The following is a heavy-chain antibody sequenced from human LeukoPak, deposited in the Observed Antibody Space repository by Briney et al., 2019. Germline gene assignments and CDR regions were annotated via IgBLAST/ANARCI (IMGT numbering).Heavy chain of an antibody. Sequence: ASVKVSCKASGFTFNYYYMNWVRQAPGQGLEWLGLINPSGGSTRYAKTIQGRVIMTRDTSTSTAYMELSSLGSEDTAVYYCASSLRKWEERDGMDVWGQGTTVIVSS. D-gene: IGHD1-26*01. V-gene: IGHV1-46*02. CDR2: INPSGGST. CDR1: GFTFNYYY. J-gene: IGHJ6*02. CDR3: ASSLRKWEERDGMDV.